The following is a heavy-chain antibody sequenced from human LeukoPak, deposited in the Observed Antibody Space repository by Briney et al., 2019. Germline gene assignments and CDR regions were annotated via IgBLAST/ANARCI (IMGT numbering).Heavy chain of an antibody. D-gene: IGHD3-16*01. Sequence: PGRSLRLSCAASGFTFSGYGMHWVRQAPGKGLEWVSSISNSSSYIYYADSVKGRFTISRDNAKNSLYLQMNSLRAEDTAVFYCARGGGEVDYWGQGTLVTVSS. CDR2: ISNSSSYI. V-gene: IGHV3-21*01. CDR1: GFTFSGYG. CDR3: ARGGGEVDY. J-gene: IGHJ4*02.